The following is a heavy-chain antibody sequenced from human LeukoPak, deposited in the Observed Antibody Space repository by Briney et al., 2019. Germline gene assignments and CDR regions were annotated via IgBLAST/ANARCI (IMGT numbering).Heavy chain of an antibody. V-gene: IGHV1-46*01. D-gene: IGHD4/OR15-4a*01. Sequence: ASVKVSCKASGYIFGNSYIQWVRQAPGQGLEWMGIIKPSGGSTSYAQRFQGRVTMTRDTSTSTVYMELSSLRSEDTAVYYCASGDYGAWGQGTLVTVSS. CDR2: IKPSGGST. CDR1: GYIFGNSY. J-gene: IGHJ5*02. CDR3: ASGDYGA.